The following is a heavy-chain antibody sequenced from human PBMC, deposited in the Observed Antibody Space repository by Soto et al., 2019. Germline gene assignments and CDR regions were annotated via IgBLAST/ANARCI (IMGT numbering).Heavy chain of an antibody. J-gene: IGHJ4*02. Sequence: QVQLVQSGAEVKKPGASVKVSCRASGYSFTSYDINWVRQATGQGLEWMGWMDTKTGNTDYGQKLQGRVTMTRNTSISTAYMELSILTSEDTAVYYCARGRGWRDYWGQGTLVTVSS. CDR1: GYSFTSYD. CDR3: ARGRGWRDY. D-gene: IGHD6-19*01. V-gene: IGHV1-8*01. CDR2: MDTKTGNT.